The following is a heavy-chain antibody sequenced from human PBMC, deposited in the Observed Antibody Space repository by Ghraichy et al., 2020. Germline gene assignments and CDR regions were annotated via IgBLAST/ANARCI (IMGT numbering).Heavy chain of an antibody. CDR3: AREAIGLTKTGGRNYYHYYGIDV. CDR2: IYDSEIT. J-gene: IGHJ6*02. V-gene: IGHV4-59*01. Sequence: SETLSLTCTVSGGSISSFYWSWIRQPPGKGLEWIGYIYDSGYIYDSEITNYNPSLKSRVTISLDTSKSQISLRLSSVTAADTAVYYCAREAIGLTKTGGRNYYHYYGIDVWGQGTTVTVSS. D-gene: IGHD4-11*01. CDR1: GGSISSFY.